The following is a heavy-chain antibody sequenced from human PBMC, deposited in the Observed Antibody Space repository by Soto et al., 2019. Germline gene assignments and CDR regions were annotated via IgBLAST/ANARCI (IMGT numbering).Heavy chain of an antibody. V-gene: IGHV3-23*01. D-gene: IGHD6-13*01. CDR1: GVTFRSYA. CDR3: AKAGSSRGGAFDI. J-gene: IGHJ3*02. Sequence: EVQLLESGGGLVQPGGYLRLSCAAAGVTFRSYAMSWVCQAPGNGREWVSASSGRGGSTYYADSVKGRFTISSDNSKSTLYLKMNSLRAEDTAVYYCAKAGSSRGGAFDIWAQGTMVTVSS. CDR2: SSGRGGST.